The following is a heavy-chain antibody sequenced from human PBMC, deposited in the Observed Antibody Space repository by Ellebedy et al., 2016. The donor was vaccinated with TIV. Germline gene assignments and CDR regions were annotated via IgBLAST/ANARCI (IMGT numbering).Heavy chain of an antibody. V-gene: IGHV3-30*03. CDR2: VSYDGTNK. CDR3: IKRPPYDRSKFYYCGMDV. J-gene: IGHJ6*02. Sequence: GGSLRLSCAASGFTFSSYGMHWVRQAPGKGLEYVATVSYDGTNKYYADSVKGRFTISRDNAKNTLYLQMHNLRAEDTATYFCIKRPPYDRSKFYYCGMDVWGQGTTVTVSS. D-gene: IGHD3-22*01. CDR1: GFTFSSYG.